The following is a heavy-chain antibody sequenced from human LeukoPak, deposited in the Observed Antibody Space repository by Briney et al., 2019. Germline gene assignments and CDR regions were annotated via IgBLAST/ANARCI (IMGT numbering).Heavy chain of an antibody. CDR2: MNPNSGNT. D-gene: IGHD6-19*01. CDR3: AKFGWAHYYYGMDV. J-gene: IGHJ6*02. Sequence: ASVKVSCKASGYTFTSYDINWVRQATGQGLEWMGWMNPNSGNTGYAQKFQGRVTVTRNTSISTAYMELSSLRSEDTAVYYCAKFGWAHYYYGMDVWGQGTTVTVSS. V-gene: IGHV1-8*01. CDR1: GYTFTSYD.